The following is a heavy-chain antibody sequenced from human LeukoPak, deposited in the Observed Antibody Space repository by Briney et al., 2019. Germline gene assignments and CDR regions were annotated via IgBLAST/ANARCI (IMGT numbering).Heavy chain of an antibody. V-gene: IGHV4-38-2*02. D-gene: IGHD3-22*01. Sequence: SETLSLTCTVSGYSISSGYYWGWIRQPPGKGLEWIGSIYHSGSTYYNPSLKSRVTISVDTSKNQFSLKLSSVTAADTAVYYCAREVYDSSGYYYYYWGQGTLVTVSS. CDR1: GYSISSGYY. CDR3: AREVYDSSGYYYYY. J-gene: IGHJ4*02. CDR2: IYHSGST.